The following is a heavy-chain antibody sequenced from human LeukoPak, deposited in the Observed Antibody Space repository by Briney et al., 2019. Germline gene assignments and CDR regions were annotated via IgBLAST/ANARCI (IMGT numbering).Heavy chain of an antibody. CDR3: ARGREHYFDY. CDR2: INHSGST. Sequence: SETLSLTCAVCGGSFSGYYWSWIRQPPGKGLEWIGEINHSGSTNYNPSLKSRVTISVDTSKNQFSLKLSSVTAADTAVYCCARGREHYFDYWGQGTLVTVSS. CDR1: GGSFSGYY. J-gene: IGHJ4*02. V-gene: IGHV4-34*01.